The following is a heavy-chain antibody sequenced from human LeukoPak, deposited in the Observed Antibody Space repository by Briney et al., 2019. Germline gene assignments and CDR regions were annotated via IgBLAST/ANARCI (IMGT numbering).Heavy chain of an antibody. D-gene: IGHD2-8*01. V-gene: IGHV3-23*01. CDR1: EFTFSSYA. CDR2: IRGSGET. J-gene: IGHJ5*02. CDR3: ARDRAATQEWVALDP. Sequence: GGSLRLSCAASEFTFSSYAMSWVRQAPGKGLEWVSLIRGSGETFYADSVKGRFTISRADSKDTVYLQMSSLRVEDTAVYFCARDRAATQEWVALDPWGQGTLVTVSS.